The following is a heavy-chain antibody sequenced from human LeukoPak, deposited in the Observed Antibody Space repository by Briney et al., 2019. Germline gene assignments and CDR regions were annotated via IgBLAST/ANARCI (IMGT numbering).Heavy chain of an antibody. V-gene: IGHV1-46*01. J-gene: IGHJ4*02. CDR3: ATGGLAVAGYYFDY. CDR2: INPSAAST. CDR1: GYTFTTYY. Sequence: ASVTVSCKASGYTFTTYYMHWVRQAPGQGLEWMGIINPSAASTSYAQKFQGRVTMTRDTSTSTVYMELSSLRSEDTAVYYCATGGLAVAGYYFDYWGQGTLVTVSS. D-gene: IGHD6-19*01.